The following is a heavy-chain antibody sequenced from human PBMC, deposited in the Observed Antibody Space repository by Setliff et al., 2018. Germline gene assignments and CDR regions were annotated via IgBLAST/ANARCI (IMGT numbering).Heavy chain of an antibody. Sequence: SETLSLTCNVSGGSISTYHWSWLRQPPGKGLEWIGYVSYGGSTKYNPSLESRVTISLDAPKNQFSLKLTSVTAADTAVYYCARTGTTYYYSCMDVWGKGTTVTVSS. J-gene: IGHJ6*03. CDR3: ARTGTTYYYSCMDV. V-gene: IGHV4-59*08. D-gene: IGHD3-22*01. CDR2: VSYGGST. CDR1: GGSISTYH.